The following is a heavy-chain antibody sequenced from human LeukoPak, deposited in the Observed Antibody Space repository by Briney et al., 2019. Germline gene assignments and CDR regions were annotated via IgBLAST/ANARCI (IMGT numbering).Heavy chain of an antibody. CDR1: GFTFSSYG. CDR2: ISYDGSNK. Sequence: GGSLRLSCAASGFTFSSYGMHWVRQAPGKGLEWVAVISYDGSNKYYADSVKGRFTISRDNSKNTLYLQMNSLRAEDTAVYYCAKDRLVVVAATLHNWFDPWGQGTLVTVSS. D-gene: IGHD2-15*01. J-gene: IGHJ5*02. V-gene: IGHV3-30*18. CDR3: AKDRLVVVAATLHNWFDP.